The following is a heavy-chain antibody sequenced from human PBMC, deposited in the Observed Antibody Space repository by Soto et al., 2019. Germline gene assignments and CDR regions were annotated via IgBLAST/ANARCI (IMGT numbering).Heavy chain of an antibody. V-gene: IGHV2-5*02. CDR2: IYWDDDK. CDR3: AHRLSGYNWNGGYFDY. D-gene: IGHD1-1*01. Sequence: QITLKESGPTRVKPTQTLTLTCTFSGFSLTSRPMGVGWIRQPPGKALEWLVFIYWDDDKRYRPSLKSRLTITKDTSGIQVVLTMTNMDPVHTATYYCAHRLSGYNWNGGYFDYWGQGSLVTVS. CDR1: GFSLTSRPMG. J-gene: IGHJ4*02.